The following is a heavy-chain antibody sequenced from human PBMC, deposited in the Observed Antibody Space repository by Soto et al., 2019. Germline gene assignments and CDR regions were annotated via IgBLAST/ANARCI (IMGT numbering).Heavy chain of an antibody. CDR2: ISSSSSYI. CDR3: ARDRHDYGDYEGGMDV. V-gene: IGHV3-21*01. Sequence: PGGSLRLSCAASGFTFSSYSMNWVRQAPGKGLEWVSSISSSSSYIYYADSVKGRFTISRDNAKNSLYLQMNSLRAEDTAVYYCARDRHDYGDYEGGMDVWGQGTTVTVSS. D-gene: IGHD4-17*01. CDR1: GFTFSSYS. J-gene: IGHJ6*02.